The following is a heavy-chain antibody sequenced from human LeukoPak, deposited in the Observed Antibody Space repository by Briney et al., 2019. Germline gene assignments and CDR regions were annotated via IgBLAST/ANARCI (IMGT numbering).Heavy chain of an antibody. V-gene: IGHV4-59*01. D-gene: IGHD4-23*01. CDR2: IYYSGST. J-gene: IGHJ4*02. CDR1: GGSISSYH. CDR3: ARSYGGNSAFDY. Sequence: PSETLSLTCTVSGGSISSYHWSWIRQPPGKGLEWIGYIYYSGSTNYNPSLKSRVTISVDTSKNQFSLKLSSVTAADTAVYYCARSYGGNSAFDYWGQGTLVTVSS.